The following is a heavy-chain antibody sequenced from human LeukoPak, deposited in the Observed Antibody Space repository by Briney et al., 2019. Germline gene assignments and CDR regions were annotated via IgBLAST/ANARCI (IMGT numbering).Heavy chain of an antibody. Sequence: GGSLRLSCAASGFTFSTYWMHWVRQAPGKGLVWVSRINPDGSRTSYADSAKGRFTISRDNAKNTLYLQMNSLRAEDTAVYYCARVASGSYNWFDPWGQGSLVTVS. V-gene: IGHV3-74*01. CDR2: INPDGSRT. CDR1: GFTFSTYW. J-gene: IGHJ5*02. CDR3: ARVASGSYNWFDP. D-gene: IGHD3-10*01.